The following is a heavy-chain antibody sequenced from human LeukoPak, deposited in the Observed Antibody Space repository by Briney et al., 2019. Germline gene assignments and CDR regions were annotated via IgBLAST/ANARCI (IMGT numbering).Heavy chain of an antibody. J-gene: IGHJ4*02. Sequence: PGGSLRLPCAASGFTFDDYAMHLVRQAPGKGLEWVSLISGDGGSTYYADSVKGRFTISRDNSKNSLYLQMNSLRTEDTALYYCASRETKTDYWGQGTLVTVSS. V-gene: IGHV3-43*02. CDR2: ISGDGGST. CDR1: GFTFDDYA. CDR3: ASRETKTDY. D-gene: IGHD1-26*01.